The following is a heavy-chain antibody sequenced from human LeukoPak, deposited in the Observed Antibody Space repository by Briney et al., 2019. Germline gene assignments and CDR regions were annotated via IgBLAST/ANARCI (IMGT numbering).Heavy chain of an antibody. CDR1: GFTFSSYA. V-gene: IGHV3-30-3*01. D-gene: IGHD3-22*01. J-gene: IGHJ4*02. CDR3: ASDYYDSSGYSEPYDY. CDR2: IPYDGSNK. Sequence: GRSLRLSCAASGFTFSSYAMHWVRQAPGKGLEWVAVIPYDGSNKYYADSVKGRFTISRDNSKNTLYLQMNSLRAEDTAVYYCASDYYDSSGYSEPYDYWGQGTLVTVSS.